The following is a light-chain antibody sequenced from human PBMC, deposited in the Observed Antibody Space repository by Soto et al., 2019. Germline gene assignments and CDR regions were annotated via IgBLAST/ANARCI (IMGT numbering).Light chain of an antibody. CDR1: SSDVGSYNL. V-gene: IGLV2-23*01. CDR3: CSYAGSSTVV. J-gene: IGLJ2*01. CDR2: EGS. Sequence: QSALTQPASVSGSPGQSITISCTGTSSDVGSYNLVSWYQQHPGKAPKLMIYEGSNRPSGVSHRFSGSKSGNTASLTISGLQAEDEDDYYCCSYAGSSTVVFGGGTKLTVL.